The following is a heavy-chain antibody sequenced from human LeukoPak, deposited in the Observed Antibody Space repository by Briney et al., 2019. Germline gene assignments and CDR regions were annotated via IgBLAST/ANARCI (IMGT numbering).Heavy chain of an antibody. CDR3: ARTEKVYYDILGWFDP. CDR2: INPNSGGT. D-gene: IGHD3-22*01. J-gene: IGHJ5*02. Sequence: GASVKVSCKASGYTFTGYYMHWVRQAPGQGLEWMGWINPNSGGTNYAQKFQGSVTMTRDTSISTAYMELSRLRSDDTAVYYCARTEKVYYDILGWFDPWGQGTLVTVSS. CDR1: GYTFTGYY. V-gene: IGHV1-2*02.